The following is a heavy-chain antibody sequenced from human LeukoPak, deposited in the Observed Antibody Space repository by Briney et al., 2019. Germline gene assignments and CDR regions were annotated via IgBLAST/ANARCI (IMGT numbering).Heavy chain of an antibody. J-gene: IGHJ4*02. D-gene: IGHD3-9*01. V-gene: IGHV3-23*01. CDR1: GFTFSCYA. Sequence: GGSLRLSCAASGFTFSCYAMSWVRQAPGKGLEWVSAISGSGGSTYYADSVKGRFTISRDNSKNTLYLQMNSLRAEDTAVYYCAIENERYFDWLIGYWGQGTLVTVSS. CDR2: ISGSGGST. CDR3: AIENERYFDWLIGY.